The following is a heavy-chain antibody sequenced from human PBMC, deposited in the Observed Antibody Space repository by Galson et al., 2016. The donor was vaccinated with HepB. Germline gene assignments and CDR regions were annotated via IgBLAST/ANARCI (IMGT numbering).Heavy chain of an antibody. CDR2: ISADGSDK. J-gene: IGHJ3*02. CDR1: RFTFSYYG. V-gene: IGHV3-30*03. Sequence: SLRLSCAASRFTFSYYGMHWVRQAPGKGLEWEAVISADGSDKYYADSVNGRFTISRDNPRNTLYLQVNSLRVDDTAVYYCATLIGDSSDMWGPGTMITVSS. D-gene: IGHD3-22*01. CDR3: ATLIGDSSDM.